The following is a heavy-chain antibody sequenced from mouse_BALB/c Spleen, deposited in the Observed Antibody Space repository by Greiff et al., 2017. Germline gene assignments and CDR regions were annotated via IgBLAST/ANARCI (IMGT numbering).Heavy chain of an antibody. CDR3: TREIYARDY. CDR2: IYPSDSYT. J-gene: IGHJ2*01. Sequence: VQLQQPGAELVRPGASVKLSCKASGYTFTSYWINWVKQRPGQGLEWIGNIYPSDSYTNYNQKFKDKATLTVDKSSSTAYMQLSSPTSEDSAVYYCTREIYARDYWGQGTTLTVSS. D-gene: IGHD1-1*01. CDR1: GYTFTSYW. V-gene: IGHV1-69*02.